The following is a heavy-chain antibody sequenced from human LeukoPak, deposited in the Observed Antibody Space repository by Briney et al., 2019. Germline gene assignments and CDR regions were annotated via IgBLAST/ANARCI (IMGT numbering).Heavy chain of an antibody. CDR1: GGSISSGGYY. Sequence: SETLSLTCTVSGGSISSGGYYWSWIRQHPGKGLEWIGNIYYSGSTYYNPSLKSRVTISVDTSKNQFSLKLSSVTAADTAVYYCARAPYYYDSSGYSGPLDYWGQGTLVTVSS. J-gene: IGHJ4*02. V-gene: IGHV4-31*03. CDR2: IYYSGST. CDR3: ARAPYYYDSSGYSGPLDY. D-gene: IGHD3-22*01.